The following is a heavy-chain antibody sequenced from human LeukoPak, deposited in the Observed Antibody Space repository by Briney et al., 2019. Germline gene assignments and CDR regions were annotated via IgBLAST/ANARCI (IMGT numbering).Heavy chain of an antibody. Sequence: PSETLSLTCTVSGGSISSYYWSWIRQPPGKGLEWLGYIYDSGSTNYNPSLKSRVTISVDTSKNQFSLKLSSVTAADTAVHYCARVGGTNYYYYGMDVWGQGTTVTVSS. J-gene: IGHJ6*02. CDR3: ARVGGTNYYYYGMDV. CDR2: IYDSGST. V-gene: IGHV4-59*01. CDR1: GGSISSYY. D-gene: IGHD2-2*01.